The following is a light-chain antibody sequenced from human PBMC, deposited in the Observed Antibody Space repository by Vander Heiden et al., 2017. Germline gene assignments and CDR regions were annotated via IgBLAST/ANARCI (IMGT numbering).Light chain of an antibody. CDR1: SSNIGAGYD. CDR2: GNS. J-gene: IGLJ2*01. V-gene: IGLV1-40*01. Sequence: QSVLPPPPSVSGAPCQRVPISCTGSSSNIGAGYDGQWYQQLPGTAPKLLSYGNSNRPSGVPDRFSGSKSGTSAYLAITGLQAEDEADYYCQSYDSSLSGVVFGGGTKLTVL. CDR3: QSYDSSLSGVV.